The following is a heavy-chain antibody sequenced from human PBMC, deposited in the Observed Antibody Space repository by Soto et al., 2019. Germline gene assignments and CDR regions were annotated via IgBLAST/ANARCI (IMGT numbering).Heavy chain of an antibody. CDR3: TRDQAEKPFWYDSSGYYPDY. J-gene: IGHJ4*02. Sequence: GGSLRLSCTASGFTFGDYAMSWFRQAPGKGLEWVGFIRSKAYGGTTEYAASVKGRFTISRDDSKSIAYLQMNSLKTEDTAVYYCTRDQAEKPFWYDSSGYYPDYWGQGTLVTVSS. V-gene: IGHV3-49*03. CDR1: GFTFGDYA. D-gene: IGHD3-22*01. CDR2: IRSKAYGGTT.